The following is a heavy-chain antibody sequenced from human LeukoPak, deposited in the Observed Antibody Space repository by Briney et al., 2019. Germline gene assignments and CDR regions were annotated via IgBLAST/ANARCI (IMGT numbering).Heavy chain of an antibody. D-gene: IGHD5-18*01. J-gene: IGHJ4*02. V-gene: IGHV1-2*02. Sequence: GASVTVSFTASGYTFTFYYMHWVRQAPGQGLEGVGWVNPNSSGTSYTQKSQSRVTMTRDTSTSTAYMELSRLRSDDTAVYYCARADTTMSRRASHNGDYWGQGTLVTVSS. CDR2: VNPNSSGT. CDR3: ARADTTMSRRASHNGDY. CDR1: GYTFTFYY.